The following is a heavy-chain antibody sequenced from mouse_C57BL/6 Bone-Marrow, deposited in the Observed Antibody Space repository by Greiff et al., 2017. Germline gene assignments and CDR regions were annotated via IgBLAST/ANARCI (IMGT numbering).Heavy chain of an antibody. CDR2: IDPSDSYT. D-gene: IGHD2-3*01. V-gene: IGHV1-69*01. Sequence: VQLQQPGAELVMPGASVKLSCKASGYTFTSYWMHWVKQRPGQGLEWIGEIDPSDSYTNYNQKFKGKSTLTVDKSSSTAYMQLSSLTSEDSAVYYCAREDGYYDYRGQGTTLTVSS. CDR3: AREDGYYDY. CDR1: GYTFTSYW. J-gene: IGHJ2*01.